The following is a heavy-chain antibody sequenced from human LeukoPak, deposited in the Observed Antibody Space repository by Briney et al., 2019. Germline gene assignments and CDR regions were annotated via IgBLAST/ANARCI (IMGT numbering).Heavy chain of an antibody. J-gene: IGHJ4*02. Sequence: SETLSLTCTVSGGSISSSYWGWIRQPPGKGLEWIGDIYYSGSTNYNPSLKSRVTISVDTSKNQFSLKLSSVTAADTAVYYCARLGRGVTIYDYWGQGTLVTVSS. CDR3: ARLGRGVTIYDY. CDR2: IYYSGST. CDR1: GGSISSSY. D-gene: IGHD3-3*01. V-gene: IGHV4-59*08.